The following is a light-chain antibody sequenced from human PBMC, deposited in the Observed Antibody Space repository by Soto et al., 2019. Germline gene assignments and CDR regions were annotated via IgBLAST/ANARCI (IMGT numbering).Light chain of an antibody. CDR3: QQSYRTPHT. V-gene: IGKV1-39*01. CDR1: QSISSY. Sequence: DIQMTQSPSSLSASVGDRVTITCRASQSISSYLNWYQQKPGKAPKLLIYAASSVQSGVPSRFSGSGSGTDFTLTISSLQPEDFATYYCQQSYRTPHTFGQGTKVDIK. CDR2: AAS. J-gene: IGKJ1*01.